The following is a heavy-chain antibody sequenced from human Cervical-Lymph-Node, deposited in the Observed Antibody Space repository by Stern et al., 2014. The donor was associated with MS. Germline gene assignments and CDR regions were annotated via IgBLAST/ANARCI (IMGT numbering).Heavy chain of an antibody. CDR1: GFTFNKFD. CDR3: AKDRDGTCSVFGS. D-gene: IGHD1-26*01. CDR2: TSESDGGT. Sequence: VQLVQSGGGLVQPGGSLRLSCAASGFTFNKFDMSWVRQAPGKGLQWVSTSESDGGTQYTDPVKGRFTISRDNSKNILHLQMNSLRFEDTAIYYCAKDRDGTCSVFGSWGQGTLVAVSS. J-gene: IGHJ4*02. V-gene: IGHV3-23*04.